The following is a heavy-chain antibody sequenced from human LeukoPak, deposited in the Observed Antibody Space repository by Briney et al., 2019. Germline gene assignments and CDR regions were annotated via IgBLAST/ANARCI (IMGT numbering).Heavy chain of an antibody. V-gene: IGHV3-9*01. J-gene: IGHJ4*02. Sequence: GRSLRLSCAASGFTLDDYAMHWVRQAPGKGLEWVSGISWNSGSIGYADSVKGRFTISRDNAKNSLYLQMNSLRAEDTALYYCAKPRSGWLQAPFDYWGQGTLVTVSS. CDR2: ISWNSGSI. CDR1: GFTLDDYA. D-gene: IGHD5-24*01. CDR3: AKPRSGWLQAPFDY.